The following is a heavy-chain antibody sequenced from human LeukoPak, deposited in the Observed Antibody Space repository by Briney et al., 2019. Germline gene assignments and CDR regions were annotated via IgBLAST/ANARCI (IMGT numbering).Heavy chain of an antibody. CDR1: GFTFSSYG. CDR3: ARYCSGGSCYPI. CDR2: ISHDGSNK. D-gene: IGHD2-15*01. Sequence: GRSLRLSCAASGFTFSSYGMHWVRQAPGKGLEWVAVISHDGSNKYYADSVKGRFTISRDNSKNTLYLQLNSLRAEDTAVYYSARYCSGGSCYPICGQGTLVTVSS. V-gene: IGHV3-30*03. J-gene: IGHJ4*02.